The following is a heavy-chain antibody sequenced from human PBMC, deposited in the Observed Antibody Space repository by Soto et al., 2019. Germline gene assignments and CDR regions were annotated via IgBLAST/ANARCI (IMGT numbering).Heavy chain of an antibody. CDR3: ARFAGYSSSTSGYFDY. CDR2: IIPIFGTA. V-gene: IGHV1-69*01. D-gene: IGHD6-6*01. J-gene: IGHJ4*02. CDR1: GGTFSSYA. Sequence: QVQLVQSGAEVKKPGSSVKVSCTASGGTFSSYAISWVRQAPGQGLEWLGGIIPIFGTANYAQKFQGRVTITADESTSTAYMELSSLRSEDTAVYYCARFAGYSSSTSGYFDYWGQGTLVTVSS.